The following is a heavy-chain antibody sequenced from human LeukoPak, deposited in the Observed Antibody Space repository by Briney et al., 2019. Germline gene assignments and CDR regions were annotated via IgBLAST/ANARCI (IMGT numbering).Heavy chain of an antibody. CDR2: ISGSGGST. CDR3: ARQGIAAAGRDAFDI. CDR1: GFTFSSYA. J-gene: IGHJ3*02. D-gene: IGHD6-13*01. Sequence: GGSLRLSCAASGFTFSSYAMSWVRQAPGKGLEWVSAISGSGGSTYYADSVKGRFTISRDNAKNSLYLQMNSLRAEDTAVYYCARQGIAAAGRDAFDIWGQGTMVTVSS. V-gene: IGHV3-23*01.